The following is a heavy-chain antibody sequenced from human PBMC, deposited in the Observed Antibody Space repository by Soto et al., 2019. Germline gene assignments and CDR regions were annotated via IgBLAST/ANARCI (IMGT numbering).Heavy chain of an antibody. Sequence: EVQLLESGGGLVHPGGSLKLACRASEVTFSGYAMGWVRHTPETGLEWVSGIDGSGFDTSYADSVKGRFTISRDNSENTLYLLMNNLRAEDTARYYCAKEIFAADYAATSSFDFWGPGTLVTVTS. V-gene: IGHV3-23*01. CDR3: AKEIFAADYAATSSFDF. J-gene: IGHJ4*02. D-gene: IGHD2-15*01. CDR2: IDGSGFDT. CDR1: EVTFSGYA.